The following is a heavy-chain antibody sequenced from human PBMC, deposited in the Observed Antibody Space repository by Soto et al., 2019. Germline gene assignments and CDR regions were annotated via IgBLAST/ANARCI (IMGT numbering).Heavy chain of an antibody. D-gene: IGHD3-22*01. J-gene: IGHJ6*02. Sequence: GGSLRLSCAASGFTFSSYWMHWVRQAPGKGLVWVSRINSDGSSTSYADSVKGRFTISRDNAKNTLYLQMNSLRAEDTAVYYCARDLYYYDSSGYLPGYYYYYGMDVWGQGTTVTVSS. CDR1: GFTFSSYW. V-gene: IGHV3-74*01. CDR3: ARDLYYYDSSGYLPGYYYYYGMDV. CDR2: INSDGSST.